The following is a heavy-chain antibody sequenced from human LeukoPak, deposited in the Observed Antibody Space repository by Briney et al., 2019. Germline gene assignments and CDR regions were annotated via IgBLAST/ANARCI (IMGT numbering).Heavy chain of an antibody. CDR1: GYTLTELS. Sequence: ASVKVSCKVSGYTLTELSMHWVRQAPGKGLEWMGGFDPEDGETIYAQKFQGRVTMTEDTSTDTAYMELRSLRSDDTAVYYCARRYYDILTGYYLVDYWGQGTLVTVSS. J-gene: IGHJ4*02. V-gene: IGHV1-24*01. CDR2: FDPEDGET. CDR3: ARRYYDILTGYYLVDY. D-gene: IGHD3-9*01.